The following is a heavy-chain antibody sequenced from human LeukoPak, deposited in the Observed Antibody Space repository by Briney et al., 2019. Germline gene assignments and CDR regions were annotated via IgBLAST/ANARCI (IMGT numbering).Heavy chain of an antibody. CDR1: GYTFSSYA. V-gene: IGHV1-69*13. CDR3: ARDQGAVAASEDY. CDR2: IIPIFGTA. Sequence: ASVKVSCKASGYTFSSYAISWVRQAPGQGLEWMGGIIPIFGTANYAQKFQGRVTITADESTSTAYMELSSLRSEDTAVYYCARDQGAVAASEDYWGQGTLVTVSS. D-gene: IGHD6-19*01. J-gene: IGHJ4*02.